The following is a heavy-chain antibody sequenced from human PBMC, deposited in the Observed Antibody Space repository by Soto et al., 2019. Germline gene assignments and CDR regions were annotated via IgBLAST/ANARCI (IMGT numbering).Heavy chain of an antibody. CDR2: INARGSI. CDR1: GGSFSGYY. Sequence: QVQLQQWGAGPLRPLETLSLTCGVSGGSFSGYYWAWIRQSPGKGLEWIGEINARGSINYNPSLKSRVSISVDTSKNHYSLNLRSVTAADTAVYYCARESHDILTGPPWVWYFDLWGSGTLVTVSS. CDR3: ARESHDILTGPPWVWYFDL. D-gene: IGHD3-9*01. J-gene: IGHJ2*01. V-gene: IGHV4-34*01.